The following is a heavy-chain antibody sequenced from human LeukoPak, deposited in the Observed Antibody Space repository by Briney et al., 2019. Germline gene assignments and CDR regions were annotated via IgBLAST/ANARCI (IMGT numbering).Heavy chain of an antibody. CDR1: GGTFISYA. CDR3: ARTLSGGSCYVG. V-gene: IGHV1-69*13. J-gene: IGHJ4*02. CDR2: IIPIFGTA. D-gene: IGHD2-15*01. Sequence: SVKVSCKASGGTFISYAISWVRQAPGQGLEWMGGIIPIFGTANYAQKFQGRVTITADESTSTAYMELSSLRSEDTAVYYCARTLSGGSCYVGWGQGTLVTVSS.